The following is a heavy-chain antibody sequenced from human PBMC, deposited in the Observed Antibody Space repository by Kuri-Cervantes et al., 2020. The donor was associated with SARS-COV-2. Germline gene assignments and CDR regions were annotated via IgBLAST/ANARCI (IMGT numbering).Heavy chain of an antibody. J-gene: IGHJ4*03. CDR2: SFCSGST. V-gene: IGHV4-39*01. D-gene: IGHD2-2*01. CDR3: ARATLVRYFDC. Sequence: ESLKISCTVSGGSITSDYLWGWIRQPPGKGLEWIGNSFCSGSTFYNPSLKSRVTISVDTSKNQFSLELSSVTAADTAVYYCARATLVRYFDCLSQGTTVTVSS. CDR1: GGSITSDYL.